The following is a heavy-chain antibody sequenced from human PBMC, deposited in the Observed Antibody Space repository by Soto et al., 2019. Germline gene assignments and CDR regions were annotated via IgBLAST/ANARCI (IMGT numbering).Heavy chain of an antibody. V-gene: IGHV1-18*04. D-gene: IGHD2-2*01. CDR3: ARRVAGSLMPGWFDP. CDR2: ISAYNGNT. J-gene: IGHJ5*02. CDR1: GYTFTSYG. Sequence: GASVKVSCKASGYTFTSYGISWVRQAPGQGLEWMGWISAYNGNTNYAQKLQGRVTMTTDTSTSTAYMELRSLRSDDTAVYYCARRVAGSLMPGWFDPWGQGTLVTVSS.